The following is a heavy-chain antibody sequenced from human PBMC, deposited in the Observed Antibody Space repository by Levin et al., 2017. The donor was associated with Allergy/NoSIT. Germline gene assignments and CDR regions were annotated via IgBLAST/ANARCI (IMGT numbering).Heavy chain of an antibody. J-gene: IGHJ4*02. CDR3: AKDRGDTAMASFDY. CDR2: ISYDGSNK. CDR1: GFTFSSYG. Sequence: GSLRLSCAASGFTFSSYGMHWVRQAPGKGLEWVTVISYDGSNKYYADSVKGRFTISRDNSKNTLYLQMNSLRAEDTAIYYCAKDRGDTAMASFDYWGQGTLVTVPS. D-gene: IGHD5-18*01. V-gene: IGHV3-30*18.